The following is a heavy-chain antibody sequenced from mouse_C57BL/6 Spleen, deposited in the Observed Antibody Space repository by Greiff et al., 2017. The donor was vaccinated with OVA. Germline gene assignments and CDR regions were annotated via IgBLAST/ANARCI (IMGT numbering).Heavy chain of an antibody. CDR2: ISYDGGT. Sequence: EVQLQESGPGLVKPSQSLSLTCSVTGYSITSGYYWNWIRQFPGNKLEWMGYISYDGGTNYNPSLKNRISLTRDTSKNQFFLKLTSVTTEDTAAKYCARRGLRYWYFDVWGTGTTVTVSS. CDR3: ARRGLRYWYFDV. V-gene: IGHV3-6*01. D-gene: IGHD1-1*01. CDR1: GYSITSGYY. J-gene: IGHJ1*03.